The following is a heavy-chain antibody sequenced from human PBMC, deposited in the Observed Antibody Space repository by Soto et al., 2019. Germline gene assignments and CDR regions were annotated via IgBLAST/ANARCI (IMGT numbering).Heavy chain of an antibody. D-gene: IGHD2-15*01. CDR3: AREKGYCSGGTCPDTMTSVTTTYFDY. Sequence: SETLSLTCGVSGGSVSSGVYSWSWIRQPPGKGLEWIGYIYHSGSFLYNPSLKSRVTISLDRSENQISLKLRSVTAADTDVYYCAREKGYCSGGTCPDTMTSVTTTYFDYWGQGTLVTGSS. CDR1: GGSVSSGVYS. J-gene: IGHJ4*02. V-gene: IGHV4-30-2*01. CDR2: IYHSGSF.